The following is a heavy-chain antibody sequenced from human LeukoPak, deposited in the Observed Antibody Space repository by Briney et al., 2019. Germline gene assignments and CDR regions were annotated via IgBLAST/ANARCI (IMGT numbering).Heavy chain of an antibody. V-gene: IGHV4-38-2*02. D-gene: IGHD3-10*01. CDR3: ARVGIIWFGELSYYVDV. J-gene: IGHJ6*03. Sequence: SETLSLTCTVSGYSISSGYYWGWIRQPPGKGLEWIGSIYHSGSTYYNPSLKSRVTISVDTSKNQFSLKLSSVTAADTAVYYCARVGIIWFGELSYYVDVWGKGTTVTVSS. CDR2: IYHSGST. CDR1: GYSISSGYY.